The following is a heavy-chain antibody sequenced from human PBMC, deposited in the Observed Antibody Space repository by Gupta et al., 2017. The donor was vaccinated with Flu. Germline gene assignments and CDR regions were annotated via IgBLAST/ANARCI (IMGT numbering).Heavy chain of an antibody. CDR2: ISSSSSYT. CDR1: GFTFSAYY. Sequence: QVQLVESGGGLVKPGGSLRLSCAASGFTFSAYYMSWIRQAPGNGLEWVSYISSSSSYTNYADAVKGRFTISRDNAKNSLYRQMTRLRAEDTAVYYCAIAPTVVTDDAFDIGGQGPMVTVYS. J-gene: IGHJ3*02. CDR3: AIAPTVVTDDAFDI. V-gene: IGHV3-11*05. D-gene: IGHD4-23*01.